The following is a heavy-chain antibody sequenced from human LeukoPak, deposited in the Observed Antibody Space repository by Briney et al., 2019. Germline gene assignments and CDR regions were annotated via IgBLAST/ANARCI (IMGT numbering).Heavy chain of an antibody. CDR3: AKGPMIAQYFHH. J-gene: IGHJ1*01. CDR1: GFTFSSYG. Sequence: GGSLRLSCAASGFTFSSYGMHWVRQAPGKGLEWVAVIWYDGSNKYYANSVKGRFTISRDNSKNTLYLQMNSLRAEDTAVYYCAKGPMIAQYFHHWGQGTLVTVSS. D-gene: IGHD3-22*01. CDR2: IWYDGSNK. V-gene: IGHV3-33*06.